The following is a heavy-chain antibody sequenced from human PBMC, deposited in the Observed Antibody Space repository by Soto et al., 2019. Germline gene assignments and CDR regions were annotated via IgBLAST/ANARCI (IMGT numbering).Heavy chain of an antibody. J-gene: IGHJ6*02. CDR3: ARGARSSCSVYGMEV. Sequence: SVKVSCKASGGTFSSYAISWVRQAPGQGLEWMGGIIPIFGTANYAQKFQGRLTITADESTSTAYMELSSLRSDDTAVYYCARGARSSCSVYGMEVWGQGTTVTVSS. D-gene: IGHD6-13*01. CDR2: IIPIFGTA. CDR1: GGTFSSYA. V-gene: IGHV1-69*13.